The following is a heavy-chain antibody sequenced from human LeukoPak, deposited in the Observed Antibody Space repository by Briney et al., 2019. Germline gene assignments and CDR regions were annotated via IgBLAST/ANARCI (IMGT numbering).Heavy chain of an antibody. CDR3: ATIVGARMGAFDI. CDR1: GFTFNDYA. V-gene: IGHV3-9*01. D-gene: IGHD1-26*01. CDR2: ISWNSGRI. Sequence: GGSLRLSCATSGFTFNDYAMHWVRQAPGRGLEWVSGISWNSGRIGYADSVKGRFTISRDNSKNTLYLQMNSLRAEDTAVYYCATIVGARMGAFDIWGQGTMVTVSS. J-gene: IGHJ3*02.